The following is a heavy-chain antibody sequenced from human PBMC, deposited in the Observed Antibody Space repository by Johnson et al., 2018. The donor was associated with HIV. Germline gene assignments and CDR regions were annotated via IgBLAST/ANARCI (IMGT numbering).Heavy chain of an antibody. V-gene: IGHV3-66*02. CDR2: INWNGGST. Sequence: VQLVESGGGVVQPGRPLRLSCAASGFTVSSNNMSWVRQAPGKGLEWVSGINWNGGSTGYADSVKGRFTISRDNSKNTVYLQMNSLRNEETSVYFCAKDTYGPLDAFDVWGQGTMVTVSS. J-gene: IGHJ3*01. D-gene: IGHD3-16*01. CDR1: GFTVSSNN. CDR3: AKDTYGPLDAFDV.